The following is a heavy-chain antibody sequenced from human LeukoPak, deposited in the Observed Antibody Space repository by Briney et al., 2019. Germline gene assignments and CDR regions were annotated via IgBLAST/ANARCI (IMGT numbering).Heavy chain of an antibody. J-gene: IGHJ4*02. Sequence: SETLSLTCTVSGGSISSDYWSWIRQPPGKGPGWIGYIYYSGSTNYSPSLKSRVTISVDTSKNQFSLKLSSVTAADTALYYCARHSRGYYFDYWGQGTLVTVSP. V-gene: IGHV4-59*08. CDR3: ARHSRGYYFDY. CDR1: GGSISSDY. CDR2: IYYSGST. D-gene: IGHD3-22*01.